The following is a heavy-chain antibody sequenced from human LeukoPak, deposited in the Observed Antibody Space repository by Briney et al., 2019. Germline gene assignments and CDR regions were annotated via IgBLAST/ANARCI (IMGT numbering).Heavy chain of an antibody. D-gene: IGHD1/OR15-1a*01. Sequence: ASVKVSCKVAGNTLSELPIHWVRQAPGKGLGWMAGYEPEDDGTIYAQMFEGRVSLTEDSSTDTAYMELSGLTSDDTAVYYCATVTTPYYGLDVWGQGTTVTVSS. CDR1: GNTLSELP. V-gene: IGHV1-24*01. J-gene: IGHJ6*02. CDR3: ATVTTPYYGLDV. CDR2: YEPEDDGT.